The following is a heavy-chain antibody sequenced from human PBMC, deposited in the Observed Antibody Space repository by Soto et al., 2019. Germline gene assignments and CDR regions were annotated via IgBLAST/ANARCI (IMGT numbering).Heavy chain of an antibody. CDR3: ARDSQGLASNYFDY. CDR2: IIPIFGTA. D-gene: IGHD6-6*01. Sequence: QVQLVQSGAEVKKPGASVKVSCKASGYTFTSYAISWVRQAPGQGLEWMGGIIPIFGTANYAQKFQGRVTITADESTSTAYMELSSLRSEDTAVYYCARDSQGLASNYFDYWGQGTLVTVSS. V-gene: IGHV1-69*01. J-gene: IGHJ4*02. CDR1: GYTFTSYA.